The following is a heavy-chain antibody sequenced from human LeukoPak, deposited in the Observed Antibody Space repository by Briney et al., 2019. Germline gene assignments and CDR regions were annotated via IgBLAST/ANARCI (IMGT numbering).Heavy chain of an antibody. CDR1: GFTFSSYA. D-gene: IGHD6-19*01. CDR3: AKDGLAVASIDF. J-gene: IGHJ4*02. Sequence: GGSLRLSCAASGFTFSSYAMRWVRQAPGKGLEWVAVISKDGNSKFYGDSVKGRFTISRDNSKNTLYLQMNSLRGEDTAVYHCAKDGLAVASIDFWGQGTLVTVSS. V-gene: IGHV3-30*04. CDR2: ISKDGNSK.